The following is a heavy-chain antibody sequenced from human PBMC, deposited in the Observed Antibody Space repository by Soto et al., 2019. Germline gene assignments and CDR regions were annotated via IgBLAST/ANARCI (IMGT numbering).Heavy chain of an antibody. D-gene: IGHD2-2*01. CDR2: INSNNGNT. J-gene: IGHJ6*02. CDR1: GYSFSRYG. CDR3: ARDRCSSSTCYFRYYYNYYGMDV. V-gene: IGHV1-18*01. Sequence: ASVKVSCKAFGYSFSRYGISWVRQAPGQGLEWMGWINSNNGNTKFAQKFQGRVTMTTDTSTNTAYMDLRSLRSDDTAVYYCARDRCSSSTCYFRYYYNYYGMDVWG.